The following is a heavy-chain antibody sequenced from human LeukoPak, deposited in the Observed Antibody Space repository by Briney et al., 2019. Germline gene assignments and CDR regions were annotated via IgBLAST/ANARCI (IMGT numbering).Heavy chain of an antibody. CDR2: ISSSSSYI. Sequence: GGSLRLSCAASGFTFSSYSMNWVRQAPGKGLEWVSSISSSSSYIYYADSVKGRFTISRDNAKDSLYLQTNSLRAEDTAVYYCARTPTADWLPPGWGQGTLVTVSS. CDR1: GFTFSSYS. V-gene: IGHV3-21*01. D-gene: IGHD3-9*01. CDR3: ARTPTADWLPPG. J-gene: IGHJ4*02.